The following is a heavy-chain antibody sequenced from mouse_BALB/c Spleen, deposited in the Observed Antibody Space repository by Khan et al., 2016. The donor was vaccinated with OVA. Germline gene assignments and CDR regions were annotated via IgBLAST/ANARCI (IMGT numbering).Heavy chain of an antibody. J-gene: IGHJ3*01. CDR1: GFTFSTYA. D-gene: IGHD2-1*01. Sequence: EVELVESGGGLVKLGGSLKLSCAASGFTFSTYAMSWVRQTPEKRLEWVATISSDGDYTYYPDNVTGRFTISRDNAKNTLYLQMSSLRSEDTAMYYCARSPYGNFAYWGQGTLVTVSA. V-gene: IGHV5-9-3*01. CDR2: ISSDGDYT. CDR3: ARSPYGNFAY.